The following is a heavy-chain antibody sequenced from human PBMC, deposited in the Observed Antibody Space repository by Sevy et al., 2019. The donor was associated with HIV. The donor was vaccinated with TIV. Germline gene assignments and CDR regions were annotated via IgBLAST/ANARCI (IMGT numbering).Heavy chain of an antibody. Sequence: GGSLRLSCAASGFTFSSYAMHWVRQAPGKGLEWVAVISYDGSNKYYADSVKGRFTISRDNSKNTLYLQMNSLRAEDTAVYYCARDMSFLRDIVVVVAATLDAFDIWGQGTMVTV. D-gene: IGHD2-15*01. CDR1: GFTFSSYA. V-gene: IGHV3-30-3*01. CDR3: ARDMSFLRDIVVVVAATLDAFDI. J-gene: IGHJ3*02. CDR2: ISYDGSNK.